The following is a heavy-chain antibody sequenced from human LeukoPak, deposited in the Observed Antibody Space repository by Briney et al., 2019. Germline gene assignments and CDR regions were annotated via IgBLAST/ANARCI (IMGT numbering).Heavy chain of an antibody. CDR1: GASISSYY. J-gene: IGHJ6*03. CDR3: ARENSSGWYRGYYYYMDV. D-gene: IGHD6-19*01. V-gene: IGHV4-4*07. Sequence: SETLSLTCTVSGASISSYYWSWIRQPAGKGLEWIGRIHTSGSTNYNPSLKSRVTMSVDTSKNQFSLKLSSVTAADTAVYYCARENSSGWYRGYYYYMDVWGKGTTVTVSS. CDR2: IHTSGST.